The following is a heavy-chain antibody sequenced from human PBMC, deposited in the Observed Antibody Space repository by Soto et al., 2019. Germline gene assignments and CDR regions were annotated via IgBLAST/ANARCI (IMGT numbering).Heavy chain of an antibody. CDR2: ISNGGSDQ. V-gene: IGHV3-30*18. CDR1: GFTFSTYG. D-gene: IGHD6-13*01. CDR3: AKRFSASWSIES. J-gene: IGHJ5*01. Sequence: QVQLVESGGGVVQPGRSLRLSCAASGFTFSTYGMHWVRQAPGKGLEWVAVISNGGSDQYYGDSVKGRFNVSRDNSKNTMSLQMNSLRPEDTAVYYCAKRFSASWSIESWGQGTLVIVSS.